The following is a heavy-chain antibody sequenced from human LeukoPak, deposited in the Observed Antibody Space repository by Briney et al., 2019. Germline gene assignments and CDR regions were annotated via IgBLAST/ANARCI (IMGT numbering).Heavy chain of an antibody. Sequence: GGSLRLSCTASGFTFGDYAMSWFRQAPGKGLEWVGFIRSKAYGGTTEYAASVKGRFTISRDDSKSIAYLQMNSLKTEDTAVYYCTRDTPLRYFDWFVPFDYWGQGTLVTVSS. V-gene: IGHV3-49*03. J-gene: IGHJ4*02. CDR2: IRSKAYGGTT. CDR3: TRDTPLRYFDWFVPFDY. D-gene: IGHD3-9*01. CDR1: GFTFGDYA.